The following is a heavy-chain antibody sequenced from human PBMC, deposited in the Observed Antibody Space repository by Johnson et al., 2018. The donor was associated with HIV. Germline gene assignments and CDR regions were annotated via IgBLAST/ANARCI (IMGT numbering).Heavy chain of an antibody. CDR1: GFTFGSYG. CDR3: ARVGQQGSAFDI. CDR2: IWYDGAIT. V-gene: IGHV3-33*01. J-gene: IGHJ3*02. Sequence: QVQLVESGGGVVQPGRSLRLSCAASGFTFGSYGMHWVRQAPGKGLEWVAVIWYDGAITRYVDSVKGRFTISRDNSRNSLYLQMKSLRAEDSALYYCARVGQQGSAFDIWGRGTTVTVSS. D-gene: IGHD6-13*01.